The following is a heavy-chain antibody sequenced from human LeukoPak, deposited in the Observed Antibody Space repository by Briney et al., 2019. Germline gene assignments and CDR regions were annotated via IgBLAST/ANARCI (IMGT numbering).Heavy chain of an antibody. V-gene: IGHV4-4*07. Sequence: SETLSLTCTFSGGSITSYYWSWIRQPAGKGLEWIGRIHTSGSTNYNPSLKSRVTMSVDTSENQFSLKLSSVTAADTAVYYCARDRYYYDSSGYYYLDYWGQGTLVTVSS. D-gene: IGHD3-22*01. CDR3: ARDRYYYDSSGYYYLDY. J-gene: IGHJ4*02. CDR1: GGSITSYY. CDR2: IHTSGST.